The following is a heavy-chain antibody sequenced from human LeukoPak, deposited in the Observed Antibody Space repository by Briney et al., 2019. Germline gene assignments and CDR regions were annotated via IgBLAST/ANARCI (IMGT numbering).Heavy chain of an antibody. D-gene: IGHD3-22*01. Sequence: GESLKISCKGSGYSFTSYWISWVRQMPGKGLEWMGRIDPSDSYTNYSPSFQGHVTISADKSISTAYLQWSSLKAPDTAMYYCVRDGYYYDSSGYYYDYWGQGTLVTVSS. CDR3: VRDGYYYDSSGYYYDY. V-gene: IGHV5-10-1*01. J-gene: IGHJ4*02. CDR2: IDPSDSYT. CDR1: GYSFTSYW.